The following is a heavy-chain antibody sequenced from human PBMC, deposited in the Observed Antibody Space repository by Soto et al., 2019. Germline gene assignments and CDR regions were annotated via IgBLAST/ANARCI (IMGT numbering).Heavy chain of an antibody. J-gene: IGHJ4*02. CDR3: ARDCGITGTYFDY. CDR1: GGSISSYY. Sequence: QVQLQESGPGLVKPSETLSLTCTVSGGSISSYYWSWIRQPPGKGLEWIGYIYYSGSTNYNPSLKSRVTISVDTSKNQFSPKLSSVTAADTAVYYCARDCGITGTYFDYWGQGTLVTVSS. CDR2: IYYSGST. D-gene: IGHD1-20*01. V-gene: IGHV4-59*01.